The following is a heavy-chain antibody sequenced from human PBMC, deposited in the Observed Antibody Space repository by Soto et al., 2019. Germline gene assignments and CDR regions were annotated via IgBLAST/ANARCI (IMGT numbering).Heavy chain of an antibody. CDR1: GYTFTNYL. V-gene: IGHV5-51*01. J-gene: IGHJ6*02. Sequence: XESLKVSWQCSGYTFTNYLIGLVRQMPGKGLEWMGIIYPGDSDTKYNPSFQGQVTISADKSITTTYLRWTSLKASDTAIYYCAASIFYYGMGVWGQGTTVTVSS. CDR3: AASIFYYGMGV. CDR2: IYPGDSDT.